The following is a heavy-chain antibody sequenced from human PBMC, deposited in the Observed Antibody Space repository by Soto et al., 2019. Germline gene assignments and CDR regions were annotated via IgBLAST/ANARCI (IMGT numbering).Heavy chain of an antibody. CDR1: GGSISSYY. CDR3: ARGVVPAAKYYFDY. Sequence: TLSLTCTVSGGSISSYYWSWIRQPPGKGLEWIGYIYYSGSTNYNPSLKSRVTISVDTSKNQFSLKLSSVTAADTAVYYCARGVVPAAKYYFDYWGQGTLVTVSS. J-gene: IGHJ4*02. D-gene: IGHD2-2*01. V-gene: IGHV4-59*01. CDR2: IYYSGST.